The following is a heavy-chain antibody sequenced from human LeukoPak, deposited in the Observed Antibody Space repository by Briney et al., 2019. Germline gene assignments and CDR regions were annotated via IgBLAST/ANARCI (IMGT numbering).Heavy chain of an antibody. CDR2: ISYDGSNK. CDR1: GFTFSSYG. Sequence: GGSLRLSCAASGFTFSSYGMHWVRQAPGKGLEWVAVISYDGSNKYYADSVKGRFTISRDNSKNTLYLQMNSLRAEDTAVYYCAVDRCGGDCYSLDYWGQGTLVTVSS. D-gene: IGHD2-21*02. CDR3: AVDRCGGDCYSLDY. V-gene: IGHV3-30*03. J-gene: IGHJ4*02.